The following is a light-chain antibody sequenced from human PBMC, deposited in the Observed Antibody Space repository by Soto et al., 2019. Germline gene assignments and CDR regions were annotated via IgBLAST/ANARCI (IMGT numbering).Light chain of an antibody. V-gene: IGKV3-20*01. J-gene: IGKJ1*01. CDR1: QSVRNNY. CDR2: GAS. CDR3: QQYGSSGT. Sequence: IVLTDSRGTRSLSPGARATLSCRASQSVRNNYLAWYQQRPGQAPRLLICGASRRATGIPDRVNGRGSGTDFTLTISRLEPEDFAVYYCQQYGSSGTFGQRTKVHIK.